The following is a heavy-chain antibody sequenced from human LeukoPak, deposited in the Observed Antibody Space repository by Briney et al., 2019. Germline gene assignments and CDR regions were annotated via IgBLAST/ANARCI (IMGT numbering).Heavy chain of an antibody. CDR2: INHSGST. V-gene: IGHV4-34*01. Sequence: PSETLSLTCAVYGGSFSGYYWSWIRQPPGKGLEWIGEINHSGSTNYNPSLKSRVTISVDTSKNQFSLKLSSVTAADTAVYYCARRHIVVVTATYFDYWGQGTLVTVSS. J-gene: IGHJ4*02. D-gene: IGHD2-21*02. CDR1: GGSFSGYY. CDR3: ARRHIVVVTATYFDY.